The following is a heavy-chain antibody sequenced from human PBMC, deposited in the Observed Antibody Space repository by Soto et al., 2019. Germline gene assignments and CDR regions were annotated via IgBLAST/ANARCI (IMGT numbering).Heavy chain of an antibody. CDR3: ANDALVGGGISESHN. D-gene: IGHD2-15*01. Sequence: GGCLRGCYAASIFTFDKGVMTWLLRSSGKGLQWVSAISRSGDTSYYAYSGNVRFTISRDNSKSRLYLEMSSLRAEDTALYCCANDALVGGGISESHNWGQGVLVTVSS. V-gene: IGHV3-23*01. J-gene: IGHJ4*02. CDR2: ISRSGDTS. CDR1: IFTFDKGV.